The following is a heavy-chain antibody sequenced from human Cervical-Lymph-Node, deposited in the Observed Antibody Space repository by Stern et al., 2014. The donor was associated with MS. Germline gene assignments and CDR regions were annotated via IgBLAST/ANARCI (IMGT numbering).Heavy chain of an antibody. Sequence: VQLVESGPGLVKPSQTLSLTCTVSGGSISSGGYYWSWIRQHPGKGLEWIGYIYYSGSTYYNPSLKSRVTISVDTSKNQFSLKLSSVTAADTAVYYCARCTYDFWSGYYSLDYWGQGTLVTVSS. CDR2: IYYSGST. V-gene: IGHV4-31*03. J-gene: IGHJ4*02. D-gene: IGHD3-3*01. CDR3: ARCTYDFWSGYYSLDY. CDR1: GGSISSGGYY.